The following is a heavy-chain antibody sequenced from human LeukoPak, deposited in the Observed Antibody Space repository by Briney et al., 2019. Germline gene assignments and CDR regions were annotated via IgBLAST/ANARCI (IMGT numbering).Heavy chain of an antibody. V-gene: IGHV6-1*01. CDR3: ARDLSRGNLGD. Sequence: WVRQMPGKGLEWVGRTYYRSKWYNDYAVSVKGRITINPDTSKNQFSLHLSSVTPEDTAVYYCARDLSRGNLGDWGQGTLVTVSS. CDR2: TYYRSKWYN. J-gene: IGHJ4*02. D-gene: IGHD3-16*01.